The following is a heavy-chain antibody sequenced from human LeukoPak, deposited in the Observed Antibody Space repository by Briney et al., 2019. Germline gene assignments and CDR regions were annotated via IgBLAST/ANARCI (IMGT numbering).Heavy chain of an antibody. Sequence: GGSLRLSCSASGFTFSRYDMHWVRQAPGKGLEYVSAISSNGCSTYYADSVKGRFTISRDNSKNTLYLQMSSLRAEDTAVYYCEKSRVVVAANDAFDIWGQGTMVTVSS. J-gene: IGHJ3*02. CDR1: GFTFSRYD. D-gene: IGHD2-15*01. CDR3: EKSRVVVAANDAFDI. V-gene: IGHV3-64D*06. CDR2: ISSNGCST.